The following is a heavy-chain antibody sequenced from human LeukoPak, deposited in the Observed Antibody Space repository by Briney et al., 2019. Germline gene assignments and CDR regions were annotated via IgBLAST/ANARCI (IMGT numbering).Heavy chain of an antibody. J-gene: IGHJ4*02. CDR1: GYSISSGYY. CDR3: ARDVGTALVTGDY. Sequence: SETLSLTCTVSGYSISSGYYWGWIRQPPGKGLEWTGSIDHSGSTYYNPSLKSRVTISVDKSKNQLSLKLISVTAADTAVYYCARDVGTALVTGDYWGQGTLVTVSS. V-gene: IGHV4-38-2*02. D-gene: IGHD5-18*01. CDR2: IDHSGST.